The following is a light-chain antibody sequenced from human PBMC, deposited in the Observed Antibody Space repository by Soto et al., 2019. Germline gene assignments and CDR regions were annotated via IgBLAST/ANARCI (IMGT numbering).Light chain of an antibody. J-gene: IGLJ2*01. CDR3: QTWDTVVV. CDR1: SGQSDYG. Sequence: QSVLTQSPSASASLGASVKLTCTLSSGQSDYGIAWHQQQPDKGPRYLMKLNRDGSPNKGDGIPDRFSGSSSGAERYLIISSLQSDDEADYYCQTWDTVVVFGGGTKLTVL. V-gene: IGLV4-69*01. CDR2: LNRDGSP.